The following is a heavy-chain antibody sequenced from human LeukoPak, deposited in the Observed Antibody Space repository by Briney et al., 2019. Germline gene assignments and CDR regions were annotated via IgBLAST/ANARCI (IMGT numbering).Heavy chain of an antibody. CDR1: GFTFDDYA. CDR3: AKAISRTTSGGYMDV. V-gene: IGHV3-9*01. CDR2: ISWNSGSI. Sequence: GRSLRLSCAASGFTFDDYAMHWVRQAPGKGLEWVSGISWNSGSIGYADSVKGRFTISRDNAKNSLYLQMNSLRAEDTALYYCAKAISRTTSGGYMDVWGKGTTVTVSS. J-gene: IGHJ6*03. D-gene: IGHD3-16*01.